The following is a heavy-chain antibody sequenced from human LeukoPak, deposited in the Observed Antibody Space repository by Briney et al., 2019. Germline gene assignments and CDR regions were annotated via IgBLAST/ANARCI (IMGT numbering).Heavy chain of an antibody. CDR2: ISGSGGST. CDR3: AREVIRRPFYDY. CDR1: GFTFTSYT. J-gene: IGHJ4*02. D-gene: IGHD2-21*01. V-gene: IGHV3-23*01. Sequence: GGSLRLSCTPSGFTFTSYTMSWVRQAPGQGLEWVSAISGSGGSTDYADSVKGRFTISRDSSKNTVYLQMSSLRAEDTAVYYCAREVIRRPFYDYWGQGTLVTVSS.